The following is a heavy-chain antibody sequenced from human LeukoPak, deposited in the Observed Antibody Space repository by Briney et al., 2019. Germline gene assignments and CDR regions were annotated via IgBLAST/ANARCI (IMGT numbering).Heavy chain of an antibody. CDR2: INHSGST. CDR1: GGSFSGYY. Sequence: PSETLSLTCAVYGGSFSGYYWSWIRQPPGKGLEWIGEINHSGSTDYNPSLKSRVTISVDTSRNQFSLKVNSVTAADTGVYYCARGYGSGSSYYYYGMDVWGKGTTVTVSS. D-gene: IGHD3-10*01. J-gene: IGHJ6*04. V-gene: IGHV4-34*01. CDR3: ARGYGSGSSYYYYGMDV.